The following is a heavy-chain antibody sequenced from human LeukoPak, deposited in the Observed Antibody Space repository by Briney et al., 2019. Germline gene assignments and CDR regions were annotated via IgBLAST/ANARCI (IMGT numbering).Heavy chain of an antibody. CDR1: GGTISSGSYY. V-gene: IGHV4-61*02. CDR3: ARDTPMVRGVITLDY. J-gene: IGHJ4*02. D-gene: IGHD3-10*01. Sequence: SETLSLTCTVSGGTISSGSYYWSWIRQPAGKGLEWIGRIYTSGSTNYNPSLKSRVTISVDTSKNQFSLKLSSVTAADTAVYYCARDTPMVRGVITLDYWGQGTLVTVSS. CDR2: IYTSGST.